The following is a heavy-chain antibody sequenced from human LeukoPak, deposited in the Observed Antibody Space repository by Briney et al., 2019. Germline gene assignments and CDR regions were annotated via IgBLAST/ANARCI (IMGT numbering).Heavy chain of an antibody. J-gene: IGHJ4*02. CDR1: GGSISSYY. CDR2: IYYSGST. CDR3: ASQYSDFWSGYTGDY. D-gene: IGHD3-3*01. V-gene: IGHV4-59*01. Sequence: PSETLSLTCTVSGGSISSYYWSWIRQPPGKGLEWIGYIYYSGSTNYNPSLKSRVTISVDTSKNQFSLKLSSVTAADTAVYYCASQYSDFWSGYTGDYWGQGTLVTVSS.